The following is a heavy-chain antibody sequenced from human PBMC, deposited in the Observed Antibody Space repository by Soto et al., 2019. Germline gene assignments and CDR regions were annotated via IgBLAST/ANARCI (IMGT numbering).Heavy chain of an antibody. CDR1: GGSMSEYF. D-gene: IGHD3-10*01. CDR2: IYYLGST. CDR3: ARDGYDGSGSPYPAY. Sequence: PSETLSLTCSVSGGSMSEYFWSWIRQSPGKGLEWIGYIYYLGSTGYNPSLKSRVTISVDTSKRQFSLRLTSVTAADTAVYYCARDGYDGSGSPYPAYWGPGTQVTVSS. V-gene: IGHV4-59*01. J-gene: IGHJ4*02.